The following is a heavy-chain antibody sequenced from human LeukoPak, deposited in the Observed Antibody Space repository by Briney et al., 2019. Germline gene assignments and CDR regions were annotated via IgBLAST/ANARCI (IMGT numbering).Heavy chain of an antibody. CDR3: ARWGGVHSGGYNDFWSGPYDD. V-gene: IGHV1-46*01. Sequence: ASVKVSCKASGYTFTSYYMYWVRQAPGQGREWMGIINPSGGSTSYAQKFQGRVTMTRDTSTSTVYMELSSLRSEDTAVYYCARWGGVHSGGYNDFWSGPYDDWGQGTLVTVSS. J-gene: IGHJ4*02. CDR2: INPSGGST. CDR1: GYTFTSYY. D-gene: IGHD3-3*01.